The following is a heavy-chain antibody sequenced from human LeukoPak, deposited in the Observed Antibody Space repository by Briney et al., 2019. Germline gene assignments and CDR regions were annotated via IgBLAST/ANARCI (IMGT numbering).Heavy chain of an antibody. CDR3: ASTTVTRRYAFDY. V-gene: IGHV1-69*04. J-gene: IGHJ4*02. D-gene: IGHD4-17*01. CDR2: IIPILGIA. CDR1: LGRLRRYA. Sequence: VPRKHSLGRLRRYALRWLRPAPARGGAGMGWIIPILGIANYAQMFQGRVTITADKSTSTAYMELSSLRSEDTAVYYCASTTVTRRYAFDYWGQGTLVTVSS.